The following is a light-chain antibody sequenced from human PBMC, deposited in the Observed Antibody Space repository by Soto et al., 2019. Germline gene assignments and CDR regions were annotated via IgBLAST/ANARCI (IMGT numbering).Light chain of an antibody. CDR1: QSVSVY. CDR2: DAS. V-gene: IGKV3-11*01. CDR3: QQYNNWPFS. Sequence: EIVLTQSPATLSLSPGERATLSCRASQSVSVYLAWYQQKPGQAPRLLISDASDRAAGVPVRFSGSGSGTDFTLTISSLEPEDFAVYFCQQYNNWPFSFGQGTRLEIK. J-gene: IGKJ5*01.